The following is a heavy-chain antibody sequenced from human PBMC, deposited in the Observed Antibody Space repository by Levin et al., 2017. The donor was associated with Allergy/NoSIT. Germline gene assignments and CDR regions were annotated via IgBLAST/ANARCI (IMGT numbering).Heavy chain of an antibody. D-gene: IGHD3-22*01. Sequence: HGESLKISCAASGFSFSNVWMNWVRQAPGKGLEWVGRIKSKTDGGTIDYAAPVKGRFTISRDDSKNTLFLEMNSLKTEDTAVYYCTTFLHYSDTSQEYWGQGTRVTVSS. CDR3: TTFLHYSDTSQEY. CDR2: IKSKTDGGTI. CDR1: GFSFSNVW. V-gene: IGHV3-15*01. J-gene: IGHJ4*02.